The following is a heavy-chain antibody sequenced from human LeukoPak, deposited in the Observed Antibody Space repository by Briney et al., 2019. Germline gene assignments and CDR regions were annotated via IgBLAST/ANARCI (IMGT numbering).Heavy chain of an antibody. J-gene: IGHJ6*02. D-gene: IGHD2-2*01. V-gene: IGHV3-64D*09. CDR1: GFTFSSYA. Sequence: GGSLRLSCSASGFTFSSYAMHWVRQAPGKGLEYVSAISSNGGSTYYADSVKGRFTISRDNSKNTLYLQMSSLRAEDTAVYYCVECAGICSYCSSTSCYKYGMDVWGQGTTVTVSS. CDR2: ISSNGGST. CDR3: VECAGICSYCSSTSCYKYGMDV.